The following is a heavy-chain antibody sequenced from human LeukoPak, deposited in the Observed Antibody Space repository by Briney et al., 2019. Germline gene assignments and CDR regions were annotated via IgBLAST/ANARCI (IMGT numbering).Heavy chain of an antibody. CDR1: GFSMSVYW. Sequence: GGSLRLSCEASGFSMSVYWMSWVRQAPGKGLEWVANIKQDGSERNYVDSVKGRFTISRDNAKKSLYLQMDSLRAEDAAVYYCARDWGAYYHFFDYWGQGTLVTVSS. CDR2: IKQDGSER. J-gene: IGHJ4*02. V-gene: IGHV3-7*01. CDR3: ARDWGAYYHFFDY. D-gene: IGHD3-22*01.